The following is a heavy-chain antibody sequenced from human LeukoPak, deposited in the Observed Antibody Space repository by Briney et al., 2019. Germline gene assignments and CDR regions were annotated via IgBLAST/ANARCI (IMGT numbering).Heavy chain of an antibody. D-gene: IGHD6-19*01. Sequence: ASVKVSCKASGYTFTGYYMHWVRQAPGQGLEWMGWINPNSGDTNYAQTFQGRVTMTRDTSISTAYMELNSLRSDDTAVYYCARARPIAVAGLFDYWGQGTLVTVSS. CDR2: INPNSGDT. V-gene: IGHV1-2*02. CDR3: ARARPIAVAGLFDY. CDR1: GYTFTGYY. J-gene: IGHJ4*02.